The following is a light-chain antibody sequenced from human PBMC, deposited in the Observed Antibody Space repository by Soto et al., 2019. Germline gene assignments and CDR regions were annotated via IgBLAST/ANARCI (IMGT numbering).Light chain of an antibody. CDR1: QGISSY. J-gene: IGKJ3*01. Sequence: AIRMTQSPSSFSASTGDRVTTTCRASQGISSYLAWYQQKPGKAPKLLIYAASTLQSGVPSRFSGSGSGTDFTLTISCLQSEDFATYYCQQYYSYPLFTFGPGTKVDIK. V-gene: IGKV1-8*01. CDR2: AAS. CDR3: QQYYSYPLFT.